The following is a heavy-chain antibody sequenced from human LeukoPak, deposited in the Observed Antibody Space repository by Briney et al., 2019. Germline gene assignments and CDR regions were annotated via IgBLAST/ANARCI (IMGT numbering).Heavy chain of an antibody. CDR1: GFTFSSYG. J-gene: IGHJ4*02. Sequence: GGSLRLSCAASGFTFSSYGMHWVRQAPGKGLEWVAVISYDGSNKYYADSVKGRFTISRDNSKNTLYLQMNSLRAEDTAVYYCAKDRVPFLYCSSTSCYTSGLGYWGQGTLVTVSS. V-gene: IGHV3-30*18. D-gene: IGHD2-2*02. CDR3: AKDRVPFLYCSSTSCYTSGLGY. CDR2: ISYDGSNK.